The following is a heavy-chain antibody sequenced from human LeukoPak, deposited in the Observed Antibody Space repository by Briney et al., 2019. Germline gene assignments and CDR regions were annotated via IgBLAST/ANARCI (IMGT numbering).Heavy chain of an antibody. J-gene: IGHJ5*02. D-gene: IGHD3-22*01. CDR1: GGSISSYY. V-gene: IGHV4-4*07. Sequence: ASETLSLTCTVSGGSISSYYWSWIRQPAGKGLEWIGRIYTSGSTNYNPSLKSRVTMSVDTSKNQFSLKLSSVTAADTAVYYCARTTYYYDSSGYYYSWFDPWGQGTLVTVSS. CDR3: ARTTYYYDSSGYYYSWFDP. CDR2: IYTSGST.